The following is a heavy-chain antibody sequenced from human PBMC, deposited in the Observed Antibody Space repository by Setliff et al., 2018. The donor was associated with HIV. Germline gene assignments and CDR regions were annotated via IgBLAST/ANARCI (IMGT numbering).Heavy chain of an antibody. J-gene: IGHJ4*02. Sequence: GGSLRLSCAASGFTFSTYSMNWVRQAPGKGLEWVSSISSSSSYIYYADSVKGRFTISRDNAKNSLYLQMNSLRVEDTAVYYCVKGRWASPFDNWGQGTLVTVSS. CDR1: GFTFSTYS. D-gene: IGHD3-16*01. V-gene: IGHV3-21*01. CDR3: VKGRWASPFDN. CDR2: ISSSSSYI.